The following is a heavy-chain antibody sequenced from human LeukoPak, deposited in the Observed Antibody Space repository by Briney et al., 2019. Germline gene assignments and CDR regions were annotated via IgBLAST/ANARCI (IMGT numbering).Heavy chain of an antibody. CDR3: ARRVPRGYGGYDIDY. D-gene: IGHD5-12*01. V-gene: IGHV1-18*01. CDR2: ISAHNGNT. J-gene: IGHJ4*02. CDR1: GYTFTSYG. Sequence: ASVKVSCKASGYTFTSYGISWVRQAPGQGLEWMGWISAHNGNTNYAQMLQDRVTMTRDTSTSTAYMDLRNLRSDDTAVCYCARRVPRGYGGYDIDYWGQGTLVTVSS.